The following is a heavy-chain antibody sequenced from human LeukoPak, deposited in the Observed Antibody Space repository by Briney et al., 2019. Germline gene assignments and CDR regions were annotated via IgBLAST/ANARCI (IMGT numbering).Heavy chain of an antibody. Sequence: GRSLRLSCAASGFTFDDYAMHWVRQAPGKGLEWVSGISWNSGSIGYADSVKGRFTTSRDNAKNSLYLQMNSLRAEDTALYYCAKDIGDYGDYFGAFDIWGQGTMVTVSS. CDR3: AKDIGDYGDYFGAFDI. V-gene: IGHV3-9*01. CDR1: GFTFDDYA. J-gene: IGHJ3*02. D-gene: IGHD4-17*01. CDR2: ISWNSGSI.